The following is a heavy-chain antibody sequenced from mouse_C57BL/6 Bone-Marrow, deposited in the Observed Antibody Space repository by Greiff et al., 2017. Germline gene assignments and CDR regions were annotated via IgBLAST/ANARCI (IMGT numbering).Heavy chain of an antibody. CDR1: GYTFTDYY. CDR2: INPNNGGT. V-gene: IGHV1-26*01. D-gene: IGHD1-1*01. J-gene: IGHJ1*03. CDR3: ARRGLLRWYFDV. Sequence: EVQLQQSGPELVKPGASVKISCKASGYTFTDYYMNWVKQSHGKSLEWIGDINPNNGGTSYNQKFKGKATLTVDKSSSTAYMEHRSLTSEDSAVYYCARRGLLRWYFDVWGTGTTVTVSS.